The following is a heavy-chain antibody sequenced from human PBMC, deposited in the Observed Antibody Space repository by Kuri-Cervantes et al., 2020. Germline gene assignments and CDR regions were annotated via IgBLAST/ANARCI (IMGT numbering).Heavy chain of an antibody. Sequence: GGSLRLSCAASGFTFSSYSMNWVRQAPGKGLEWVSSISSSSCYIYYADSVKGRFTISRDNAKNSLYPQMNSLRAEDTALYYCAKGGWAGSGSYYPFDYWGQGTLVTVSS. CDR1: GFTFSSYS. CDR3: AKGGWAGSGSYYPFDY. D-gene: IGHD3-10*01. V-gene: IGHV3-21*04. J-gene: IGHJ4*02. CDR2: ISSSSCYI.